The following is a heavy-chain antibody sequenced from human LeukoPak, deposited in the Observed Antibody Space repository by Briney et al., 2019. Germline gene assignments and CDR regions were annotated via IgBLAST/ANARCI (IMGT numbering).Heavy chain of an antibody. CDR2: INPNSGDT. CDR1: GYTFTVYF. V-gene: IGHV1-2*02. J-gene: IGHJ6*04. CDR3: ARDHIMDV. Sequence: ASVKVSCKTSGYTFTVYFIHWVRQAPGQGLECMGWINPNSGDTNYAQKFQGRVTMTRDTSINTACMELTRLTSDDTAMYYCARDHIMDVWGKGTTVIVSS.